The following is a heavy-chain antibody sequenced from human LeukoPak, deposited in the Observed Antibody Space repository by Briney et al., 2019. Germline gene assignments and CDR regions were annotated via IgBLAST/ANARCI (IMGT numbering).Heavy chain of an antibody. V-gene: IGHV4-30-2*01. CDR2: IYHSGST. CDR1: GGSISSGGYS. CDR3: ARVPYGSGSYVGAFDI. J-gene: IGHJ3*02. Sequence: PSETLSLTCAVSGGSISSGGYSWSWIRQPPGKGLEWIGYIYHSGSTYYNPSLKSRVTISVDRSKNQFSLKLSSVTAADTAVYYCARVPYGSGSYVGAFDIWGQGTMVTVSS. D-gene: IGHD3-10*01.